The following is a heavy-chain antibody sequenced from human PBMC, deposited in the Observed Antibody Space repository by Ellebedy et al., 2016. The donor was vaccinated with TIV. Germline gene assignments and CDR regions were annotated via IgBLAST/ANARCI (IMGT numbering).Heavy chain of an antibody. CDR2: ISGSGGST. CDR1: GFTFSSYA. V-gene: IGHV3-23*01. D-gene: IGHD6-13*01. Sequence: GGSLRLSXAASGFTFSSYAMSWVRQAPGKGLEWVSAISGSGGSTYYADSVKGRFTISRDNSKNTLYLQMNSLRAEDTAVYYCAKADDLQQLVVMGFDYWGQGTLVTVSS. J-gene: IGHJ4*02. CDR3: AKADDLQQLVVMGFDY.